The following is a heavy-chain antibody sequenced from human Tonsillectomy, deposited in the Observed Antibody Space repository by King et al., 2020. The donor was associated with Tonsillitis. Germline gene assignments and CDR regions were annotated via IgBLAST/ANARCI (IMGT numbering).Heavy chain of an antibody. V-gene: IGHV3-23*04. CDR2: ISGSGIST. J-gene: IGHJ4*02. CDR3: AKNGGNPYYDILAGYLPPFDY. CDR1: RFTFSSYA. Sequence: VQLVESGGGLVQPGGSLRLSCAASRFTFSSYAMSWVRQAPGKGLEWVSAISGSGISTYYADSVKGRLTISRDNSKNTLYLQMNSLSAEDTAVYYCAKNGGNPYYDILAGYLPPFDYGGQGTLVTVSS. D-gene: IGHD3-9*01.